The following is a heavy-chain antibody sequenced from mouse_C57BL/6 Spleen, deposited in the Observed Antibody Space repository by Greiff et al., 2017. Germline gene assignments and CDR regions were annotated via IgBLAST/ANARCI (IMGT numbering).Heavy chain of an antibody. CDR3: ASDYGSSWFAY. D-gene: IGHD1-1*01. J-gene: IGHJ3*01. CDR1: GFSLTSYG. V-gene: IGHV2-6*01. Sequence: QVQLKQSGPGLVAPSQSLSITCTVSGFSLTSYGVDWVRQSPGKGLEWLGVIWGVGSTNYNSALKSRLSISKDNSKSQVFLKMNSLQTDDTAMYYCASDYGSSWFAYWGQGTLVTVSA. CDR2: IWGVGST.